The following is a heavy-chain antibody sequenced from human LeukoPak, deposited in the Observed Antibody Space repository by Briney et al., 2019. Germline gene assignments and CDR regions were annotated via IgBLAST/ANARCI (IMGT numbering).Heavy chain of an antibody. V-gene: IGHV4-34*01. Sequence: SETLSLTCAVYGGSFSGYYWSWIRQPPGKGLEWIGEINHSGSTNYNPSLKSRVTISVATSKNQFSLKLSSVTAADTAVYYCARATRRGAYYYGSGEINWFDPWGQGTLVTVSS. CDR3: ARATRRGAYYYGSGEINWFDP. D-gene: IGHD3-10*01. CDR1: GGSFSGYY. J-gene: IGHJ5*02. CDR2: INHSGST.